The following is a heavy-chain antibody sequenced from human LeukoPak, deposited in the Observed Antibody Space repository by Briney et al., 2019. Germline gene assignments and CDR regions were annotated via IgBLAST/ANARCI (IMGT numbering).Heavy chain of an antibody. J-gene: IGHJ6*03. CDR2: INPNSGGT. CDR1: GYTFTGYY. CDR3: ARVGDFWSGYYQTYYYYMGV. Sequence: ASVKVSCKASGYTFTGYYMHWVRQAPGQGLEWMGWINPNSGGTNYAQKFQGRVTMTRDTSISTAYMELSRLRSDDTAVYYCARVGDFWSGYYQTYYYYMGVWGKGTTVTVSS. V-gene: IGHV1-2*02. D-gene: IGHD3-3*01.